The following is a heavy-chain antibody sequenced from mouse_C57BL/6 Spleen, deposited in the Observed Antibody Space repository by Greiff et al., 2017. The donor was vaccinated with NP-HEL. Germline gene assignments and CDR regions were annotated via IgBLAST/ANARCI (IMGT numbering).Heavy chain of an antibody. Sequence: QVQLQQPGAELVKPGASVKLSCKASGYTFTSYWMHWVKQRPGQGLEWIGMIHPNSGSTNYNEKFKSKATLTVDKSSSTAYMQLSSLTSEDSAVYYCARLITTVVATDAMDYWGQGTSVTVSS. CDR3: ARLITTVVATDAMDY. D-gene: IGHD1-1*01. CDR2: IHPNSGST. V-gene: IGHV1-64*01. CDR1: GYTFTSYW. J-gene: IGHJ4*01.